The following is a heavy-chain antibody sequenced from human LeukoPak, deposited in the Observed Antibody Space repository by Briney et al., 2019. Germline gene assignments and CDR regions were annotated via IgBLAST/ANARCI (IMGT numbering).Heavy chain of an antibody. D-gene: IGHD3-16*02. J-gene: IGHJ3*02. V-gene: IGHV4-34*01. CDR3: ARGPLYYDYVWGSYRKRYDAFDI. CDR1: GGSFSGYY. Sequence: PSETLSLTCAVYGGSFSGYYWSWLRQPPGKGLEWIGEINHSGSTNYNPSLKSRVTISVDTSKNQFSLKLSSVTAADTAVYYCARGPLYYDYVWGSYRKRYDAFDIWGQGTMVTVSS. CDR2: INHSGST.